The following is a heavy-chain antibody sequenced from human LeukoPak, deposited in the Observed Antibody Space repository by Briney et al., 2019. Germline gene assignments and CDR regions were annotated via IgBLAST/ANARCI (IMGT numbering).Heavy chain of an antibody. CDR2: IKQDGSEK. CDR1: GFTFSTYW. CDR3: ARDSAGNDY. V-gene: IGHV3-7*01. Sequence: PGGSLRLSCAASGFTFSTYWMSWVRQAPGKGLEWVANIKQDGSEKYYVDYVKGRFTISRHNAKNSLYLQMNSLRAEDTAMYYCARDSAGNDYWGQGTLVTVSS. J-gene: IGHJ4*02. D-gene: IGHD6-13*01.